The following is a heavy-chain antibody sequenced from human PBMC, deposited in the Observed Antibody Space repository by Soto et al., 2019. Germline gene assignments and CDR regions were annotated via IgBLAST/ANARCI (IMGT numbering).Heavy chain of an antibody. J-gene: IGHJ4*02. CDR1: GASIASSHYF. D-gene: IGHD6-13*01. CDR2: VYYGGNT. CDR3: ARLFFKLGVDRPRLSYFDY. Sequence: KSSETLSLTCTVSGASIASSHYFWGWIRQPPGKGLEWVGSVYYGGNTYYSPSLKTPVTVSVDTSKSQFSLRLTSVTATDTAVYFCARLFFKLGVDRPRLSYFDYWGPGISVTVSS. V-gene: IGHV4-39*01.